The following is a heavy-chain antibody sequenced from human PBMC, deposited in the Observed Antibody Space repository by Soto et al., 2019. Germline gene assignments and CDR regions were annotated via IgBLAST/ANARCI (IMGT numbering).Heavy chain of an antibody. J-gene: IGHJ6*02. CDR1: GFTVSSNY. V-gene: IGHV3-53*01. CDR2: IYSGGST. Sequence: PGGSLRLSCAASGFTVSSNYMNWVRQAPGKGLEWVSVIYSGGSTYYADSVKGRFTISRDNSKNTLYLQMNSLRAEDTAVYYCARDIVPAKYGMDVWGQGTTVTVSS. CDR3: ARDIVPAKYGMDV. D-gene: IGHD2-15*01.